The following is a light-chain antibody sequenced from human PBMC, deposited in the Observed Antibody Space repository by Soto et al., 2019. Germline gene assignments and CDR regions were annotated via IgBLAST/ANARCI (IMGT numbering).Light chain of an antibody. Sequence: EIVLTQSPGTLSLSPGERATLSCRASQTIANNYLTWYQQKPGQAPGLLIYGASSRATGIPDRFSGSGSGTDFTLTISRLEPEDFAVYYCQQYGRSPWTFGQGTKVE. CDR1: QTIANNY. V-gene: IGKV3-20*01. CDR2: GAS. CDR3: QQYGRSPWT. J-gene: IGKJ1*01.